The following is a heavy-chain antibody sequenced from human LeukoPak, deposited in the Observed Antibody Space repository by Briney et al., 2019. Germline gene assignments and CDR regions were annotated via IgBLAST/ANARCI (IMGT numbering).Heavy chain of an antibody. CDR2: INPGDSNT. CDR3: ARQLGGSIQPPFDY. Sequence: GDSLKISCKASGSSFTSSWIGWVRQMPGKGLEWLGIINPGDSNTRYSPSFPGQVTISADKSISTAHLQWSSLKASDTAMYYCARQLGGSIQPPFDYWGQGTLVT. J-gene: IGHJ4*02. V-gene: IGHV5-51*01. D-gene: IGHD5-18*01. CDR1: GSSFTSSW.